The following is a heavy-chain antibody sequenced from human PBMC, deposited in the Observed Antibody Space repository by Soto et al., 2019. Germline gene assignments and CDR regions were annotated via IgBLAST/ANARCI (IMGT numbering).Heavy chain of an antibody. CDR3: ARGRVDTVDISGFEDY. CDR1: GGSFSAYY. J-gene: IGHJ4*02. CDR2: INHSGGT. V-gene: IGHV4-34*01. Sequence: LSETLSLTCAVYGGSFSAYYWSWIRQPPGKGLEWIGEINHSGGTSYNPSLKSRVTISVDTSKSQFSLKLTSVTAADRAVYYCARGRVDTVDISGFEDYWGQGTPVTVSS. D-gene: IGHD3-22*01.